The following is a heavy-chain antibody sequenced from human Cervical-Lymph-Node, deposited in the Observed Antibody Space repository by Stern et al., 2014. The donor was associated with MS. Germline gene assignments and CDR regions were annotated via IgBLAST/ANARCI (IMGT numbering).Heavy chain of an antibody. CDR1: GDSISSYTHY. CDR2: VYYSGAT. CDR3: AKHACTGAACPFDL. Sequence: QVQLQESGPGLVKPSETLSLTCAVSGDSISSYTHYWAWIRQPPGKGLEWIGSVYYSGATYYNPSLKSPVPIPGHTSKNPFPLGLNSLTAADTAVYYCAKHACTGAACPFDLWGQGTLVTVSS. J-gene: IGHJ4*02. V-gene: IGHV4-39*01. D-gene: IGHD2-8*02.